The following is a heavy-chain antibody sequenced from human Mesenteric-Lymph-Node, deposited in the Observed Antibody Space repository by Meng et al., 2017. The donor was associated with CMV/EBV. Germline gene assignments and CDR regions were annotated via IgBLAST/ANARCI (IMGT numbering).Heavy chain of an antibody. CDR3: AKLHDFWSGSYFDY. D-gene: IGHD3-3*01. Sequence: GESLKISCAASGFTFSSYWMHWVRQVPGKGLVWVSRINSDGSSTSYADSVKGRFTISRDNAKNTLYLQMNSLRAEDTAVYYCAKLHDFWSGSYFDYWGQGTLVTVSS. J-gene: IGHJ4*02. V-gene: IGHV3-74*01. CDR1: GFTFSSYW. CDR2: INSDGSST.